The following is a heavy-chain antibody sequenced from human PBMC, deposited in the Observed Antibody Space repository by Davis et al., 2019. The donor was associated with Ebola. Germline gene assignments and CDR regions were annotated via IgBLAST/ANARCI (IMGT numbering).Heavy chain of an antibody. J-gene: IGHJ6*02. V-gene: IGHV1-18*01. CDR2: ISAYNGNT. Sequence: ASVNVSCKASGYTFTSYGTSWVRQAPGQGLEWMGWISAYNGNTNYAQKLQGRVTMTTDTSTSTAYMELRSLRSDDTAVYYCARGTTVTTVRYYYYGMDVWGQGTTVTVSS. CDR3: ARGTTVTTVRYYYYGMDV. D-gene: IGHD4-11*01. CDR1: GYTFTSYG.